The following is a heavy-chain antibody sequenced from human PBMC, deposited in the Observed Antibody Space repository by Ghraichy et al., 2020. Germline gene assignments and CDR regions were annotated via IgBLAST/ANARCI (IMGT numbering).Heavy chain of an antibody. Sequence: GESLNISCKGSGYSFPSYWIGWLRQLPGKGLERMGIIHGGDSSTKYNPSFQGQVTISADKSISTAYLQWTSLRAADTAMYYCARHPTMSSGGHWFDPWGQGTLVTVSS. J-gene: IGHJ5*02. D-gene: IGHD5-24*01. CDR3: ARHPTMSSGGHWFDP. CDR2: IHGGDSST. V-gene: IGHV5-51*01. CDR1: GYSFPSYW.